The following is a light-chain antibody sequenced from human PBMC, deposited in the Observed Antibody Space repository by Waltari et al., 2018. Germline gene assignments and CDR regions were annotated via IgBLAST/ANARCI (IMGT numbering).Light chain of an antibody. J-gene: IGLJ1*01. CDR2: EAT. CDR1: STDLASYNL. V-gene: IGLV2-23*01. Sequence: QSALSQPASVSGSPGQSLTITCTGASTDLASYNLVAWYQHHPNRAPKLIIYEATKRPSGISHRFSGAKSGATASLRISGLQADDEADYYCCSYTGSSTSYGCGGGTKV. CDR3: CSYTGSSTSYG.